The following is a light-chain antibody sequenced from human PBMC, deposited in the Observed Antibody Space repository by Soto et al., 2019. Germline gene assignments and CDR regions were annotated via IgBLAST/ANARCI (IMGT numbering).Light chain of an antibody. V-gene: IGKV3-15*01. J-gene: IGKJ1*01. CDR3: QQYDSWLVWT. Sequence: IVLTQSPATLSVSPGDTATLSCRANQSVSSNLAWYQQKPGQAPRLLIYGASTRATAIPARFSGSGSGTEFPLNLTSLQSEDIAVYYCQQYDSWLVWTFGQGTKVEI. CDR1: QSVSSN. CDR2: GAS.